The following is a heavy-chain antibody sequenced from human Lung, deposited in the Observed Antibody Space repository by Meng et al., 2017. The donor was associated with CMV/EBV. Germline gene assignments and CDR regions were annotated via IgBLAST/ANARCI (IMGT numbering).Heavy chain of an antibody. CDR2: INWNSGST. CDR3: ARGLRAAAKFYYYGMDV. CDR1: GFTFSSYS. V-gene: IGHV3-20*04. J-gene: IGHJ6*02. D-gene: IGHD6-13*01. Sequence: GEXXKISCAVSGFTFSSYSMSWVRQGPGKGLEWVSGINWNSGSTGFADSVKGRFTISRDNAKKSLYLQMNSLRAEDTALDYCARGLRAAAKFYYYGMDVWGQGTTVTVSS.